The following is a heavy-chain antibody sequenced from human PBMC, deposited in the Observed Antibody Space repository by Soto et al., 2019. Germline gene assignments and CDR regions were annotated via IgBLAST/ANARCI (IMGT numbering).Heavy chain of an antibody. Sequence: QVQLVESGGGVVQPGRSLRLSCAASGFTFSSYAMHWVRQAPGKGLEWVAVISYDGSNKYYADSVKGRFTISRDNSKNTLYLQMNSLRAEDTAVYYCARDKRELPYWYFELWGLGILVTVSS. CDR3: ARDKRELPYWYFEL. V-gene: IGHV3-30-3*01. CDR2: ISYDGSNK. D-gene: IGHD1-26*01. CDR1: GFTFSSYA. J-gene: IGHJ2*01.